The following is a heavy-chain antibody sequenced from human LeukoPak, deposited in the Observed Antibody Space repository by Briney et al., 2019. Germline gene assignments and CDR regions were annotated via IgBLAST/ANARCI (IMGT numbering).Heavy chain of an antibody. CDR1: GGSISSGGYY. D-gene: IGHD5-18*01. CDR3: ASTDTARGEYYFDY. V-gene: IGHV4-31*03. J-gene: IGHJ4*02. Sequence: SETLSLTCTVSGGSISSGGYYWSWIRQHPGKGLEWIGYIYYSGSTYYNPSLKSRVTISVDTSKNQFSLKLSSVTAADTAVYYCASTDTARGEYYFDYWGQGTLVTVSS. CDR2: IYYSGST.